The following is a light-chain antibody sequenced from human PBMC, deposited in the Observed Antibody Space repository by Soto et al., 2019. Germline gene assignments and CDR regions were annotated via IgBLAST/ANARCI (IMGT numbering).Light chain of an antibody. CDR3: SSYAGSNNFVV. V-gene: IGLV2-8*01. Sequence: QSALTQPPSASGSPGQSVTISCTGTSSDVGNYTYVSWYQQHPGKVPKLMIFEVTKRPSGVPDRFSGSKSGNTASLTVSGLQAEDEADYYCSSYAGSNNFVVFGGGTKLTVL. CDR1: SSDVGNYTY. CDR2: EVT. J-gene: IGLJ2*01.